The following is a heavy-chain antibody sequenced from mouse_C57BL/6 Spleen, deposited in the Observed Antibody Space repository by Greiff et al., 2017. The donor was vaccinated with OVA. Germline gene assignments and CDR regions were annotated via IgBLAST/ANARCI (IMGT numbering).Heavy chain of an antibody. CDR2: IYPGSGNT. CDR3: ARDYDYDVPYFDY. CDR1: GYSFTSYY. V-gene: IGHV1-66*01. Sequence: VQLQQSGPELVKPGASVKISCKASGYSFTSYYIHWVKQRPGQGLEWIGWIYPGSGNTKYNEKFKGKATLTADTSSSTAYMQLSSLTSEDSAVYYCARDYDYDVPYFDYWGQGTTLTVSS. J-gene: IGHJ2*01. D-gene: IGHD2-4*01.